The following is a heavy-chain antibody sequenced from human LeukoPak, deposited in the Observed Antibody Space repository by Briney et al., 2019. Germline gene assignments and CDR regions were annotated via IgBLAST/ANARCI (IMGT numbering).Heavy chain of an antibody. D-gene: IGHD5-18*01. Sequence: SETLSLTCAVYGGSFSGYYWSWIRQPPGKGLEWIGEINHSGSTNYNPSLKSRVTISVDTSRNQFSLKLSSVTAADTAVYYCAKKPGYSYGLGYWGQGTLVTVSS. V-gene: IGHV4-34*01. CDR1: GGSFSGYY. CDR2: INHSGST. J-gene: IGHJ4*01. CDR3: AKKPGYSYGLGY.